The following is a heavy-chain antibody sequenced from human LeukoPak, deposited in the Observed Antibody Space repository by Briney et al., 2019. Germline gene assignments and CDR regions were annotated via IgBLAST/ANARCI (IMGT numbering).Heavy chain of an antibody. Sequence: ASVKVSCKASGYTFTGYYMHWVRQAPEQGLEWMGWINPNSGGTNYAQKFQGRVTMTRDTSISTAYMELSRLRSDDTAVYYCARGGMITFGGVIVLIFDYWGQGTLVTVSS. D-gene: IGHD3-16*02. CDR3: ARGGMITFGGVIVLIFDY. V-gene: IGHV1-2*02. CDR2: INPNSGGT. CDR1: GYTFTGYY. J-gene: IGHJ4*02.